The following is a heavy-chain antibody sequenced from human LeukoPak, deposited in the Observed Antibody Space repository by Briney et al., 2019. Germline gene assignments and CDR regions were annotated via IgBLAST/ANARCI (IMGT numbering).Heavy chain of an antibody. D-gene: IGHD3-3*01. V-gene: IGHV1-18*01. CDR2: ISAYNGNT. J-gene: IGHJ4*02. CDR1: GYTFTSYG. CDR3: ARDRGTYYDFWSGYYPFDY. Sequence: ASVKVSCKASGYTFTSYGISWVRQAPGQGLEWMGWISAYNGNTNYAQKLQGRVTMTTDTSTSTAYMELRSLRSDDTAVYYCARDRGTYYDFWSGYYPFDYWGQGTLVTVSS.